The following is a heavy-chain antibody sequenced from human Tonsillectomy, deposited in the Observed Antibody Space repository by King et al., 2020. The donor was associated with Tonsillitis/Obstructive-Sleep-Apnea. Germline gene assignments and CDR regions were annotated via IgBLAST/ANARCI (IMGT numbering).Heavy chain of an antibody. D-gene: IGHD4-11*01. V-gene: IGHV3-33*01. J-gene: IGHJ1*01. CDR2: IWYAGSNK. CDR1: GFTVSSYG. Sequence: VQLVESGGGVVQPGRSLRLSCAASGFTVSSYGMHWVRQAPGKGLDWVAVIWYAGSNKYYADSVKGRFTISRDNSKNTLYLQMNSLRAADTVVYYCARMTTGGIGYWGQGTLVTVSS. CDR3: ARMTTGGIGY.